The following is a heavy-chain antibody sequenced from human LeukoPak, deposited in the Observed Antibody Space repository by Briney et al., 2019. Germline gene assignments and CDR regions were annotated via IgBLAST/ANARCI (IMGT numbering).Heavy chain of an antibody. CDR3: AKAMTTVTTGNYFDY. Sequence: GGSLRLSCAASGFTFRSYAMSWVRQAPGKGLEWVSAISGSGGFTYYADSVRGRFTISRDNSKNTLYLQMNSLRAEDTAVYYCAKAMTTVTTGNYFDYWGQGTLVTVSS. V-gene: IGHV3-23*01. J-gene: IGHJ4*02. D-gene: IGHD4-17*01. CDR2: ISGSGGFT. CDR1: GFTFRSYA.